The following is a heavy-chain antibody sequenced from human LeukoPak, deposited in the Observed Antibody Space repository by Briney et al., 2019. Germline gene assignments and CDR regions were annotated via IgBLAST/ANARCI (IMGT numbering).Heavy chain of an antibody. CDR1: GLTVSSNY. D-gene: IGHD3-22*01. CDR3: ARGRGRSGYNDY. CDR2: IYTGGST. V-gene: IGHV3-53*01. Sequence: GGSLRLSCAASGLTVSSNYMSWVRQAPGKGLEWVSVIYTGGSTYYADSVKGRFTISRDNSKNTLYLQMNSLRAEDTAVYYCARGRGRSGYNDYWGQGTLVTVSS. J-gene: IGHJ4*02.